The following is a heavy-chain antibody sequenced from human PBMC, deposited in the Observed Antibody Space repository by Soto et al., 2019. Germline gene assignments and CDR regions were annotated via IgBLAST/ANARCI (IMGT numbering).Heavy chain of an antibody. D-gene: IGHD4-17*01. CDR1: GFSFSYYG. Sequence: GGSLRLSCAASGFSFSYYGMHWVRQAPGKGLEWVAVISYDRTEKYYAESVKGRFTISRDNAEKSLHLQMNSLRAEDTAVYYCAKLRGDYTVFDYWGQGARVTVSS. J-gene: IGHJ4*02. V-gene: IGHV3-30*18. CDR2: ISYDRTEK. CDR3: AKLRGDYTVFDY.